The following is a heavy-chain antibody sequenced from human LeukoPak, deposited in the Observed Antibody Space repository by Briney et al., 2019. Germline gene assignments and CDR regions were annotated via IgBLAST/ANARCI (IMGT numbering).Heavy chain of an antibody. V-gene: IGHV4-39*07. CDR2: IYYSGST. CDR3: ARAGTYSYGPGFDP. D-gene: IGHD5-18*01. J-gene: IGHJ5*02. Sequence: SETLSLTCTVSGGSISSKSYYWGWIRQPPGKGLEWIGSIYYSGSTYYNPSLKSRVTISVDTSKNQFSLKLSSVTAADTAVYYCARAGTYSYGPGFDPWGQGTLVTVSS. CDR1: GGSISSKSYY.